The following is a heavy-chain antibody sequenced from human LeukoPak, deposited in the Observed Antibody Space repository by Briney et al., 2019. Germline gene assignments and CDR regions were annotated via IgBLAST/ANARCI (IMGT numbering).Heavy chain of an antibody. CDR2: IKQDGSEK. V-gene: IGHV3-7*01. CDR3: ARDRWSSGWYEFDS. J-gene: IGHJ4*02. CDR1: GFTSSSYW. Sequence: GGSLRLSCAASGFTSSSYWMSWVRQAPGKGLEWVANIKQDGSEKYYVDSVKGRFTISRDNAKNSLYLQMNSLRAEDTAVYYCARDRWSSGWYEFDSWGQGTLVTVSS. D-gene: IGHD6-19*01.